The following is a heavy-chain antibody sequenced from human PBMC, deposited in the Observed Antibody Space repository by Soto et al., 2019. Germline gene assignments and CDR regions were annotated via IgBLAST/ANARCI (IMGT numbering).Heavy chain of an antibody. Sequence: PGESLKISCEGSGYTFTTYWITWVRQMPGKGLEWMGKIDPSDSYTNYSPSFQGHVTISTDKSISTAYLQRSSLKASDTAMYYCARQRPVAGTNYFDFWGQGTLVTVSS. CDR1: GYTFTTYW. J-gene: IGHJ4*02. CDR3: ARQRPVAGTNYFDF. V-gene: IGHV5-10-1*01. CDR2: IDPSDSYT. D-gene: IGHD6-19*01.